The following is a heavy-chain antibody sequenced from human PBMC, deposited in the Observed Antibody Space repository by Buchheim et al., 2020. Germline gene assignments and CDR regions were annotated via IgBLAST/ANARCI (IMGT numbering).Heavy chain of an antibody. CDR2: ISYDGSNK. Sequence: QVQLVESGGGVVQPGRSLRLSCAASGFTFSSYGMHWVRQAPGKGLEWVAVISYDGSNKYYADSVKGRFTISRDNAKNSVYLQMSSLRAEDTAVYYCGDPDGYWGQGT. D-gene: IGHD2-21*01. CDR1: GFTFSSYG. J-gene: IGHJ4*02. V-gene: IGHV3-30*03. CDR3: GDPDGY.